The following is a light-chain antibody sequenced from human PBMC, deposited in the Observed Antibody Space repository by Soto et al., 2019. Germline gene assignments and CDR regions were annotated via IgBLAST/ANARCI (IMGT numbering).Light chain of an antibody. V-gene: IGKV3-20*01. Sequence: IVLTHSPGTLSLSPGETATLSCRASQAVDSKFLAWYQQNPGQAPRLIMFGVSGRATGVPARFSGGVSGTDFTLTIRSLEPEDFAVYYCQLYGISVPVTFGQGTRLQI. J-gene: IGKJ5*01. CDR1: QAVDSKF. CDR2: GVS. CDR3: QLYGISVPVT.